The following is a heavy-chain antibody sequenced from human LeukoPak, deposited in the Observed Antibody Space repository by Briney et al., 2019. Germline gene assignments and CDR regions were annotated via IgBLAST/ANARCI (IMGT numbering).Heavy chain of an antibody. J-gene: IGHJ4*02. CDR2: ISGDGSVK. CDR3: AKYKGRAYDY. Sequence: QPGGSLRLSCAASGFTFSNYWMSWVRQAPGKVLEWVAHISGDGSVKQNVDSVKGRFTISRDNAENSLFLQMHSLTAEDSAVYFCAKYKGRAYDYWGQGIQVTVSS. V-gene: IGHV3-7*01. CDR1: GFTFSNYW. D-gene: IGHD1-1*01.